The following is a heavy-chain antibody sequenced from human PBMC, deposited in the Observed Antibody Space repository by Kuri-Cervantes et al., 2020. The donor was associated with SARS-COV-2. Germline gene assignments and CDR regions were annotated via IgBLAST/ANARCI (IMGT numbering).Heavy chain of an antibody. Sequence: GESLKISCAASGFTFSSYAMSWVRQAPGKGLEWVSAISGSGGSTYYADSVKGRFTISRDNSKNTLYLQMNSLRAEDTAVYYCARCHSSSWFDYFDYWGQGTLVTVSS. D-gene: IGHD6-13*01. CDR1: GFTFSSYA. CDR3: ARCHSSSWFDYFDY. CDR2: ISGSGGST. V-gene: IGHV3-23*01. J-gene: IGHJ4*02.